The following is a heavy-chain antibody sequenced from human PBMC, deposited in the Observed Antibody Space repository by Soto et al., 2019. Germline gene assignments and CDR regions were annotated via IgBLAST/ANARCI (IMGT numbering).Heavy chain of an antibody. CDR1: GYTFTSYD. CDR2: MNPNSGNT. D-gene: IGHD3-10*01. V-gene: IGHV1-8*01. CDR3: ARDPFWEDAFDI. Sequence: QVQLVQSGAEVKKPGASVKVSCKASGYTFTSYDIHWVRQATGQGREWMGWMNPNSGNTGYAQKFQGRVTMTRNTSISTAYMELSSLRSEDTAVYYCARDPFWEDAFDIWGQGTMVTVSS. J-gene: IGHJ3*02.